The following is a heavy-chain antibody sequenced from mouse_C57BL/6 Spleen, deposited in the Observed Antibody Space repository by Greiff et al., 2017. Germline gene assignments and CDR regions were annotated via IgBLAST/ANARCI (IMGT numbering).Heavy chain of an antibody. V-gene: IGHV5-12*01. CDR3: ASPDLY. CDR1: GFTFSDYY. Sequence: EVKLMESGGGLVQPGGSLKLSCAASGFTFSDYYMYWVRPTPEKRLEWVAYISNGGGSTYYPDTVKGRFTISRDNAKNTLYLQMSRLKSEDTAMYYCASPDLYWGQGTLVTVSA. CDR2: ISNGGGST. J-gene: IGHJ3*01.